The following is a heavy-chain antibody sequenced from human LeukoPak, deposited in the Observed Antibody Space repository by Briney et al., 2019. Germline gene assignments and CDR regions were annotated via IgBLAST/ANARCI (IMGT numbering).Heavy chain of an antibody. CDR3: AKVLSEGPVVVARHYFDY. D-gene: IGHD3-22*01. CDR1: GFTFSNAW. CDR2: IKSKTDGGTT. Sequence: GGSLRLSCAASGFTFSNAWMSWVRQAPGKGLEWVGRIKSKTDGGTTDYAAPVKGRFTISRDDSKNTLYLQMNSLRAEDTAVYYCAKVLSEGPVVVARHYFDYWGQGTLVTVSS. V-gene: IGHV3-15*01. J-gene: IGHJ4*02.